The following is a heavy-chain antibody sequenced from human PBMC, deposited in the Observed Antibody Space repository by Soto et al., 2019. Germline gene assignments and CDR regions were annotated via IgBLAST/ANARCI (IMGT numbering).Heavy chain of an antibody. CDR1: DGSFSDYY. J-gene: IGHJ4*02. CDR2: INHSGTT. D-gene: IGHD3-9*01. V-gene: IGHV4-34*01. Sequence: PSETLSLTCAVIDGSFSDYYRTWIRQPPEKGLEWIGEINHSGTTSYNPSLKSRLTISVDTSNNQFSLKLSSVTAADTAVYYCARKPIYHFFAGYYSVDYWGQGTLVTVSS. CDR3: ARKPIYHFFAGYYSVDY.